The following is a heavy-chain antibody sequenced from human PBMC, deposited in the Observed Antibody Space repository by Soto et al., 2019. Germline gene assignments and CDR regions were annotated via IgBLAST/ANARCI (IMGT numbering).Heavy chain of an antibody. V-gene: IGHV1-18*01. CDR1: GYTFTSYG. Sequence: QVQLVQSGAEVKKPGASVKVSCKASGYTFTSYGISWVRQAPGQGLEWMGWISAYNGNTNYAQKLQGRVTMTTDTSTSTAYMELRSQRSDDTAVHYCARVITGPTFYYYYGMDVWGQGTTVTVSS. CDR2: ISAYNGNT. CDR3: ARVITGPTFYYYYGMDV. D-gene: IGHD1-7*01. J-gene: IGHJ6*02.